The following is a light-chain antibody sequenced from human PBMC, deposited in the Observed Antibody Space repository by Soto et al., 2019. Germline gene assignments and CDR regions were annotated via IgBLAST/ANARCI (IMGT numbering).Light chain of an antibody. Sequence: QSVLTQPASVFGSPGQSITISCTGTNSDVGGYNYVSWYQHHPGGAPKLIIYDVSGRPSGVSNRFSGSKSGFTASLTISGLQAVDDAHYYCSSYRSYRNLEVVGTGTKVTVL. CDR2: DVS. CDR1: NSDVGGYNY. J-gene: IGLJ1*01. CDR3: SSYRSYRNLEV. V-gene: IGLV2-14*03.